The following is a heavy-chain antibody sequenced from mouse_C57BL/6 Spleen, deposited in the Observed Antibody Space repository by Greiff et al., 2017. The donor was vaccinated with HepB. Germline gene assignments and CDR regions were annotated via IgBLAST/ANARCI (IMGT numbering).Heavy chain of an antibody. CDR2: IDPSDSYT. Sequence: QVQLQQPGAELVMPGASVKLSCKASGYTFTSYWMHWVKQRPGQGLEWIGEIDPSDSYTNYNQKFKGKSTLTVDKSSSTAYMQLSSLTSEDSAVYYCARGGYDGYYPAWFAYWGQGTLVTVSA. V-gene: IGHV1-69*01. CDR1: GYTFTSYW. D-gene: IGHD2-3*01. CDR3: ARGGYDGYYPAWFAY. J-gene: IGHJ3*01.